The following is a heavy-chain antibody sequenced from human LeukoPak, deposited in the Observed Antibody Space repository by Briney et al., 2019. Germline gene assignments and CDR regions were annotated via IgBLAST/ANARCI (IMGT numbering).Heavy chain of an antibody. CDR3: AKDLAGYFDY. J-gene: IGHJ4*02. CDR1: GSTFSSYG. V-gene: IGHV3-30*18. Sequence: GRSLRLSCAASGSTFSSYGMHWVRQAPGKGLEWVAVISYDGSNKYYADSVKGRFTISRDNSKNTLYLQMNSLRAEDTAVYYCAKDLAGYFDYWGQGTLVTVSS. CDR2: ISYDGSNK.